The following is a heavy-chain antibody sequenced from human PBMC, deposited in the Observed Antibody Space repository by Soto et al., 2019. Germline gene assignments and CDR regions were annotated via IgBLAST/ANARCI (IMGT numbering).Heavy chain of an antibody. CDR1: GYTFTSYD. V-gene: IGHV1-8*01. CDR2: MNPNSVNT. CDR3: PIVRHGPYGLDY. Sequence: QVQLVQSGAEVKEPGASVKVSCKASGYTFTSYDINWVRQATGQGLEWMGWMNPNSVNTGYAQKFQGRVTMTRNTSLSSAFMELSSLRSHATALYFCPIVRHGPYGLDYWVQGTLVTVSS. D-gene: IGHD3-16*02. J-gene: IGHJ4*02.